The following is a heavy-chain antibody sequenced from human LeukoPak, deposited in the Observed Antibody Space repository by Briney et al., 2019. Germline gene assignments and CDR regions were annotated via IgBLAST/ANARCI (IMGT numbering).Heavy chain of an antibody. CDR2: ISSSGSTI. D-gene: IGHD5-18*01. V-gene: IGHV3-48*03. CDR1: GFTFSIYE. Sequence: PGGSLRLSCAASGFTFSIYEMNWVRQAPGKGLEWVSYISSSGSTIYYADSVKGRFTISRDNAKNSLYLQMNSLRAEDTAVYYCARLVSGYSYGHDAFDIWGQGTVVTVSS. J-gene: IGHJ3*02. CDR3: ARLVSGYSYGHDAFDI.